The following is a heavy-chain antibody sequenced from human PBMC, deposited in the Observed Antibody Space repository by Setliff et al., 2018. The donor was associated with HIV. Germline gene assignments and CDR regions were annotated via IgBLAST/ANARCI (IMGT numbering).Heavy chain of an antibody. J-gene: IGHJ6*02. CDR3: GSGQHSYSYLGYYYCAREPHPLLFFGLPDYDTGLDV. D-gene: IGHD3-10*01. CDR1: GGTFRTSV. V-gene: IGHV1-69*10. Sequence: GASVKVSCKTSGGTFRTSVISWVRQAPGQGLEWVGGILPFLGMGDFAQKFQGRVTLTADESTRTAYMELSSLRYDDTAIYYCGSGQHSYSYLGYYYCAREPHPLLFFGLPDYDTGLDVWGQGTTVTVSS. CDR2: ILPFLGMG.